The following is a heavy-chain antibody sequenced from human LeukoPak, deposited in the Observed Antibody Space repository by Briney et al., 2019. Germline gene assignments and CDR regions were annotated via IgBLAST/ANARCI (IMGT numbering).Heavy chain of an antibody. Sequence: SETLSLTCTVSGYSISSGYYWGWIRQPPGKGLEWIGSIYHSGSTYYNPSFKSRVTISVDTSKNQFSLKLSSVTAADTAVYYCARDDGGSSSSRYYYYRDVWGKGTTVTVSS. CDR3: ARDDGGSSSSRYYYYRDV. CDR1: GYSISSGYY. V-gene: IGHV4-38-2*02. D-gene: IGHD6-6*01. CDR2: IYHSGST. J-gene: IGHJ6*03.